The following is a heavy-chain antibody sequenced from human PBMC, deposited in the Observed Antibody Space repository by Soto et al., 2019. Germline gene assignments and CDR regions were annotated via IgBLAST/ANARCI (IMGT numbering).Heavy chain of an antibody. CDR1: GSTFSSYW. V-gene: IGHV3-7*01. J-gene: IGHJ4*02. CDR2: IKQDGSEK. D-gene: IGHD6-13*01. Sequence: VGSLRLSCAASGSTFSSYWMSWVRQAPGKGLEWVANIKQDGSEKYYVDSVKGRFTISRDNAKNSLYLQMNSLRAEDTAVYYCARLQIAAAGKYYFDYWGQGTLVTVSS. CDR3: ARLQIAAAGKYYFDY.